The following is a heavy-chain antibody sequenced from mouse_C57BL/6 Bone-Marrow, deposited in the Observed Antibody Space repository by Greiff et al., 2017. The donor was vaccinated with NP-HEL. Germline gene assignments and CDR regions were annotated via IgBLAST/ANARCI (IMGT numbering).Heavy chain of an antibody. J-gene: IGHJ3*01. CDR3: AKLELRPWFAY. D-gene: IGHD3-2*02. Sequence: DVLLVESGGGLVQPGESLKLSCESNEYAFPSHDMSWVRKTPEKRLELVAAINSDGGSTYYPDTMERRFIISRDNTKKTLYLQMSSLRSEDTALYYCAKLELRPWFAYWGQGTMVTVSA. CDR2: INSDGGST. CDR1: EYAFPSHD. V-gene: IGHV5-2*01.